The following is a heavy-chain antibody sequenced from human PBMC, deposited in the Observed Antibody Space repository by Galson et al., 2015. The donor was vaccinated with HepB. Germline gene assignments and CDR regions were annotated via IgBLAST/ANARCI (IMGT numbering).Heavy chain of an antibody. CDR2: IDWDDDK. J-gene: IGHJ6*02. Sequence: PALVKPTQTLTLTCTFSGFSLSTSGMCVSWIRQPPGKALEWLALIDWDDDKYYSTSLKTRLTISKDTSKNQVVLTMTNMDPVDTATYYCARTTQFYDFWSGYYSGNYYYGMDVWGQGTTVTVSS. CDR1: GFSLSTSGMC. D-gene: IGHD3-3*01. V-gene: IGHV2-70*01. CDR3: ARTTQFYDFWSGYYSGNYYYGMDV.